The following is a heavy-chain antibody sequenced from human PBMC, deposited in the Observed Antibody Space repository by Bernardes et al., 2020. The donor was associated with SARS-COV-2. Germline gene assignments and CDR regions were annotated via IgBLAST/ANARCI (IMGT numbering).Heavy chain of an antibody. CDR1: GGSISSHY. V-gene: IGHV4-59*11. CDR3: ARDVGNGDFYFDF. D-gene: IGHD4-17*01. J-gene: IGHJ4*02. Sequence: SETLSLTCTVFGGSISSHYLNWIRQPPGQRLEWVGYISNSGTTNYNPSLRGRVTMSVDTSKNQFSLNLTSVTAEDTAVYYCARDVGNGDFYFDFWGQGALVTVS. CDR2: ISNSGTT.